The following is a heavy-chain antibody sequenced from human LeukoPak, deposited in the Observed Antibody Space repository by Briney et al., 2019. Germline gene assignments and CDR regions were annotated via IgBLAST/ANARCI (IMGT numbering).Heavy chain of an antibody. Sequence: PSETLSLTCTVSGGSVSSGSYYWSWIRQPPGKGLEWIGYIYYSGSTNYNPSLKSRVTISVDTSKNQFSLKLSSVTAADTAVYYCARAPYYYDSSGYSLFDYWGQGTLVTVSS. J-gene: IGHJ4*02. CDR2: IYYSGST. D-gene: IGHD3-22*01. CDR3: ARAPYYYDSSGYSLFDY. V-gene: IGHV4-61*01. CDR1: GGSVSSGSYY.